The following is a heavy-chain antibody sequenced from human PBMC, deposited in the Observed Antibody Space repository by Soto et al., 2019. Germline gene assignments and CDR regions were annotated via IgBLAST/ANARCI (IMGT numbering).Heavy chain of an antibody. J-gene: IGHJ4*02. V-gene: IGHV1-58*01. CDR1: GFTFSTSA. CDR3: AADVGVYIYGLARH. CDR2: IDVVSGNA. D-gene: IGHD4-17*01. Sequence: QMQLVQSGPEVKKPGTSVKVSCKTSGFTFSTSAVHWVRQARGHRLQWIGWIDVVSGNANSAQMLQERVTNSRDMSTSTAYMELSSLRPEVTAVYYCAADVGVYIYGLARHWGPGTLVTVSS.